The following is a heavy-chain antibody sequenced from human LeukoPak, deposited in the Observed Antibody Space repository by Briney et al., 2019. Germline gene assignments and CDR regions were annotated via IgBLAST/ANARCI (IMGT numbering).Heavy chain of an antibody. Sequence: ASVKVSCKASGYTFTSYAMHWVRQAPGQRLEWMGWINAGNGNTKYSQKFQGRVTITRDTSASTAYMELSSLRSEDTAVYYCARALLWFGESFSDYRGQGTLVTVSS. CDR3: ARALLWFGESFSDY. D-gene: IGHD3-10*01. V-gene: IGHV1-3*01. J-gene: IGHJ4*02. CDR1: GYTFTSYA. CDR2: INAGNGNT.